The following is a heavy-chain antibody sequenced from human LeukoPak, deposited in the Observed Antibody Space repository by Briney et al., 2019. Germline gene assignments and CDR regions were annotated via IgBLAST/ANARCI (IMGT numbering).Heavy chain of an antibody. V-gene: IGHV4-59*01. J-gene: IGHJ6*02. CDR1: GGSISSYY. Sequence: PSETLSLTCTVSGGSISSYYWSWIRQPPGKGLEWIGYIYYSGSTNYNPSLKSRVTISVDTSKNQFSLKLSSVTAADTAVYYCARNVVVTAFHYYYGMDVWGQGTTVTVSS. CDR3: ARNVVVTAFHYYYGMDV. D-gene: IGHD2-21*02. CDR2: IYYSGST.